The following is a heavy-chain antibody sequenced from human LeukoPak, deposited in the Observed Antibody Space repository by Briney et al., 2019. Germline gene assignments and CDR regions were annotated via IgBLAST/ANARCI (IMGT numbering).Heavy chain of an antibody. D-gene: IGHD1-26*01. V-gene: IGHV3-74*01. CDR2: ISPDGRST. Sequence: GGSLRLSCAASGFTYGNYLMHWVRQAPGKGLVWVSRISPDGRSTNYADFVKGRFTVSRDNAMNTVYLQMNSLRTEDTAVYYCVRGASGGHYVIDYWGQGTLVAVSS. CDR1: GFTYGNYL. CDR3: VRGASGGHYVIDY. J-gene: IGHJ4*02.